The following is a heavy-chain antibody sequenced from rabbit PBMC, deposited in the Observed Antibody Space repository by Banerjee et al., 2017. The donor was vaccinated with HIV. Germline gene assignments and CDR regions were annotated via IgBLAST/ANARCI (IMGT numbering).Heavy chain of an antibody. CDR2: IYIGSSGST. CDR1: GFSFSSSFY. D-gene: IGHD1-1*01. V-gene: IGHV1S45*01. J-gene: IGHJ4*01. CDR3: ARDYPNNGGDYFNL. Sequence: QEQLEESGGDLVKPEGSLTLTCTASGFSFSSSFYMCWVRQAPGKGLEWIGCIYIGSSGSTYYASWAKGRFTISKTSSTTVTLQMTSLTAADTATYFCARDYPNNGGDYFNLWGPGTLVTVS.